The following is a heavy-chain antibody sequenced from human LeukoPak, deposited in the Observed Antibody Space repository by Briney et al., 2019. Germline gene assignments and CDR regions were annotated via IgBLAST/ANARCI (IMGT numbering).Heavy chain of an antibody. CDR3: ARSLFRFMEWSYRSYYYYYMDV. V-gene: IGHV1-69*06. CDR2: IIPIFGTV. J-gene: IGHJ6*03. D-gene: IGHD3-3*01. CDR1: GGTFSSYA. Sequence: SVKVSCKDSGGTFSSYAISWVRQAPGQGLEWMGGIIPIFGTVNYAQKFQGRVTITADKSTSTAYMELSSLRSEDTAFYFCARSLFRFMEWSYRSYYYYYMDVWGKGTTVTVSS.